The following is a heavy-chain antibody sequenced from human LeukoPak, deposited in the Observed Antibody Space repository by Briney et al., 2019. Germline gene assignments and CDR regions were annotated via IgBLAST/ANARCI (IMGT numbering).Heavy chain of an antibody. CDR3: ARSRQASGLLSS. V-gene: IGHV4-30-2*06. CDR1: GDAIRNYY. Sequence: PSETLSLTCTVSGDAIRNYYWNWIRQSPGKGLEWIGCIYDRGPAYYNPSLKSRFTISVDRPKNQFFLNVTSLTAADTAVYYCARSRQASGLLSSWGQGTPVVVSS. J-gene: IGHJ5*02. D-gene: IGHD3-10*01. CDR2: IYDRGPA.